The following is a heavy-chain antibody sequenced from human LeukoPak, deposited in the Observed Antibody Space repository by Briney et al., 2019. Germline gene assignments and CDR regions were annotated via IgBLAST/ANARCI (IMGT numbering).Heavy chain of an antibody. Sequence: GGSLRLSCAASGFTFDDYVMHWVRQGPGKGLEWVSLISGDGDSTRYADSVKGRFTISRDNIKNSLHLQMNSLRTEDTAFYYCVKDMRCSGGDCYGPGDYWGQGTLVTVSP. D-gene: IGHD2-21*02. CDR3: VKDMRCSGGDCYGPGDY. CDR1: GFTFDDYV. CDR2: ISGDGDST. V-gene: IGHV3-43*02. J-gene: IGHJ4*02.